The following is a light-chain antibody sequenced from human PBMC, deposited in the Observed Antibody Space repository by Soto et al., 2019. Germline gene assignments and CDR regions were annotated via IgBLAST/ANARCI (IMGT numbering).Light chain of an antibody. CDR3: QRYDKLPT. Sequence: EIVMTQSPATLSLSPGQRATLSCRASQSVSSKLAWYQQRPGQAPRLLIYSASTRATGIPARFSGSGSGTEFTLTISSLQSEDFATYYCQRYDKLPTFGGGTKVELK. CDR2: SAS. CDR1: QSVSSK. J-gene: IGKJ4*01. V-gene: IGKV3-15*01.